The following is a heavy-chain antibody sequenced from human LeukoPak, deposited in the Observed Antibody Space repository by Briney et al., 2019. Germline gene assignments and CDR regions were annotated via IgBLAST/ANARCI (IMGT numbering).Heavy chain of an antibody. CDR1: GFTFSSYT. D-gene: IGHD4-17*01. J-gene: IGHJ4*02. CDR3: VREGQPMTTVTQFAY. Sequence: GGSLRLSCAAFGFTFSSYTMHWVRQAPGKGLEWVAIISYGGNKKYCADSVKGRFTISRDNPKNTLYLQMNSLRVEDTAVYYCVREGQPMTTVTQFAYWGQGTLVTVSS. V-gene: IGHV3-30*04. CDR2: ISYGGNKK.